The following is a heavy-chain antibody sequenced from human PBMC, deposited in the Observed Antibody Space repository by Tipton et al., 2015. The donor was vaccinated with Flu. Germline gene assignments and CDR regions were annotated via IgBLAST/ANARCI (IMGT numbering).Heavy chain of an antibody. V-gene: IGHV4-31*03. CDR3: ARSLSGMIAAAGVNWFDP. CDR2: IYYSGST. Sequence: TLSLTCTVSGGSISSGGYYWSWIRQHPGKGLEWIGYIYYSGSTYYNPSLKSRVTMSVDTSKNQFSLKLSSVTAADTAVYYCARSLSGMIAAAGVNWFDPWGQGTLVTVSS. CDR1: GGSISSGGYY. D-gene: IGHD6-13*01. J-gene: IGHJ5*02.